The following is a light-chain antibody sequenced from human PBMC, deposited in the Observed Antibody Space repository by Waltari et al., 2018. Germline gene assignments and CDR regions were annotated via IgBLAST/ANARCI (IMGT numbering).Light chain of an antibody. CDR1: HFVDGK. V-gene: IGKV3-15*01. Sequence: EIRMTQSPATLSVSPGERATLFCRASHFVDGKVAWYQQKPGQAPRLLMYGASIRATGFPPRFTASGSGTQFTLTIGSLQSEDFAAYFCQQYNNWPLTFGEGTRVEVK. J-gene: IGKJ4*01. CDR2: GAS. CDR3: QQYNNWPLT.